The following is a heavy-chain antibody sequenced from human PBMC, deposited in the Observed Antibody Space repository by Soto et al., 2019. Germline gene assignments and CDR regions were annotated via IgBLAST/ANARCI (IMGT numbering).Heavy chain of an antibody. D-gene: IGHD3-10*01. Sequence: PGGSLRLSCAASGFTFTGLAMTWVRQAPGKGLEWVSTISESGGTTYYADSVKSRFTNSRDNSKNTLFLQLSSLRVEDTALYYGEPGSSGAEGVDVWGQGTLVTVSS. J-gene: IGHJ4*02. V-gene: IGHV3-23*01. CDR2: ISESGGTT. CDR1: GFTFTGLA. CDR3: EPGSSGAEGVDV.